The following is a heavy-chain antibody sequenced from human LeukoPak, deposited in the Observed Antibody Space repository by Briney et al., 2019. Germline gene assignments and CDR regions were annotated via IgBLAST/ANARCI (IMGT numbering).Heavy chain of an antibody. Sequence: PGRSLRLSCAASGFTFSGYGIHWVCQAPGKGLEWVAFLSYDGSNKFYADSVKGRFTISRDNSENTLHLQMNSLKDEDTAVYYCARVPYGSGTFDYWGQGTLVTVSS. CDR3: ARVPYGSGTFDY. D-gene: IGHD3-10*01. CDR1: GFTFSGYG. CDR2: LSYDGSNK. V-gene: IGHV3-33*01. J-gene: IGHJ4*02.